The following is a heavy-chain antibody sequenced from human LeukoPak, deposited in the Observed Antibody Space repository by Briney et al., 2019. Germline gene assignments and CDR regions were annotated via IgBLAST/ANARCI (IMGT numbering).Heavy chain of an antibody. D-gene: IGHD2-21*01. CDR1: GYSFTDYY. Sequence: ASVKVSCKTSGYSFTDYYMHWVRQAPGQGLEWMGWINPSSGGTSSAQKFQGRVTMTRDTSITTVYMEVSWLTSDDTAIYYCARADRLDGGPYLIGPWGQGTLVTVSS. J-gene: IGHJ5*02. V-gene: IGHV1-2*02. CDR2: INPSSGGT. CDR3: ARADRLDGGPYLIGP.